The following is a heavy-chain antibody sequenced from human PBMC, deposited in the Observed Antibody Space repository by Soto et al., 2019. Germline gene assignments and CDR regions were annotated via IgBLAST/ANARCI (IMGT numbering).Heavy chain of an antibody. CDR2: FYNGGTT. D-gene: IGHD3-10*01. J-gene: IGHJ6*02. CDR1: GGSISSYY. V-gene: IGHV4-59*01. Sequence: PSETLSLTCTVSGGSISSYYWSWIRQPPGKGLEWIGVFYNGGTTNYSPSLKSRVTISVDTSKNQFSLKLNSVTAEDTAVYYCARDGNYYASGSYYSYYGMDVWGQGTTVTVSS. CDR3: ARDGNYYASGSYYSYYGMDV.